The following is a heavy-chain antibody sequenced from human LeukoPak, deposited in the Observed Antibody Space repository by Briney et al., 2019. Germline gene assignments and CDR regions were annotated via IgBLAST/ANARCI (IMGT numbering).Heavy chain of an antibody. D-gene: IGHD6-13*01. J-gene: IGHJ4*02. CDR3: ANFEPGYTSSWYAEF. V-gene: IGHV3-53*01. CDR1: GFTVSSDY. Sequence: GGSLRLSCAASGFTVSSDYMSWVRRAPGKGLEWVSLIYAGGIIKYADSVKGRFTISRDNAKNALYLQMNSLRVEDTAVYYCANFEPGYTSSWYAEFWGQGTLVTVSS. CDR2: IYAGGII.